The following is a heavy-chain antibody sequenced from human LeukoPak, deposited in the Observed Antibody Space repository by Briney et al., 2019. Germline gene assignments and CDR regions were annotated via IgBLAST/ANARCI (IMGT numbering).Heavy chain of an antibody. V-gene: IGHV4-4*02. CDR1: GASVSSSNW. CDR3: ARRAPYYSAFDI. CDR2: IHHSGST. J-gene: IGHJ3*02. D-gene: IGHD3-22*01. Sequence: SETLSLTCAVSGASVSSSNWWMWVRQPPKKGLEWIGEIHHSGSTNYNPSLKSRVTMSVDTSKNQISLKLSSVTAADTAVYYCARRAPYYSAFDIWGQGTMVTVSS.